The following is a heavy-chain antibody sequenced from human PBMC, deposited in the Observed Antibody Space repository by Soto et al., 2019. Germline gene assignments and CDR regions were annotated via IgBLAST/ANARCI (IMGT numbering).Heavy chain of an antibody. J-gene: IGHJ6*03. Sequence: GESLKISCKGSGYSFTSNWINWVRQMPGKGLEGMGRIDPSDSQSSYNPSLQGHVTISADKSTSSAYLQWNSLKASDTALSSSPSRCTGGTCSSSYSIDVCRQRTTVTVSS. CDR1: GYSFTSNW. CDR2: IDPSDSQS. CDR3: PSRCTGGTCSSSYSIDV. D-gene: IGHD2-15*01. V-gene: IGHV5-10-1*01.